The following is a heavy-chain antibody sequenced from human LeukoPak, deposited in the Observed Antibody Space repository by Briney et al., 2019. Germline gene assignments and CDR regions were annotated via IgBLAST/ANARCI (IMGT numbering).Heavy chain of an antibody. CDR2: IIPILGIA. V-gene: IGHV1-69*04. CDR1: GGTFSSYT. J-gene: IGHJ6*03. CDR3: ARDRLPVEAGDYCYYMDV. Sequence: SSVKVSCKASGGTFSSYTISWVRQAPGQGLEWMGRIIPILGIANYAQKFQGRVTITADKSTSTAYMELSSLRSEDTAVYYCARDRLPVEAGDYCYYMDVWGKGTTVTVSS. D-gene: IGHD5-24*01.